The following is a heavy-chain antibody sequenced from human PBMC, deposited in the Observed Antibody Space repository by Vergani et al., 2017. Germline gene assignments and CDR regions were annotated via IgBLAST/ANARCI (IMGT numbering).Heavy chain of an antibody. D-gene: IGHD2-21*01. CDR3: TTDPRYCGDGSCYWLRHHHYYGMDV. CDR2: IKSTFDRGTT. Sequence: ELQLVESGGGLVQPGGSLRLSCVASGFSFRNAWMNWVRRTPGKGLEWVGRIKSTFDRGTTDYAAAVKGRFTISRDDSKNTLFLQMNGLKTEDIGVYYCTTDPRYCGDGSCYWLRHHHYYGMDVWGQGTTVTVSS. CDR1: GFSFRNAW. V-gene: IGHV3-15*07. J-gene: IGHJ6*02.